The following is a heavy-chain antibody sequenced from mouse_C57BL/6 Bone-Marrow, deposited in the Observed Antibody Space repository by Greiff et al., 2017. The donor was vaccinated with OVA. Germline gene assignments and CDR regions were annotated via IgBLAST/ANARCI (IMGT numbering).Heavy chain of an antibody. D-gene: IGHD2-4*01. J-gene: IGHJ2*01. Sequence: QVQLKQPGAELVMPGASVKLSCKASGYTFTSYWMHWVKQRPGQGLEWIGEIDPSDSYTNYNQKFKGKSTLTVDKSYSTAYMQLSSLTSEDSAVYYCARLNYDYDEEVYFDYWGQGTTLTVSS. CDR3: ARLNYDYDEEVYFDY. CDR1: GYTFTSYW. CDR2: IDPSDSYT. V-gene: IGHV1-69*01.